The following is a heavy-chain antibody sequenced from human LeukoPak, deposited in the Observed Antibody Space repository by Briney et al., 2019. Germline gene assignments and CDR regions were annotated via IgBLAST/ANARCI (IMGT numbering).Heavy chain of an antibody. CDR3: AGGGDGSGSYPHAHYYYYYYMDV. CDR2: IIPIFGTA. J-gene: IGHJ6*03. D-gene: IGHD3-10*01. V-gene: IGHV1-69*13. Sequence: SVKVSCKASGGTFSSYAISWVRQAPGQGLEWMGGIIPIFGTANYAQKFQGRVTITADESTSTAYMELSSLRSEDTAVYYCAGGGDGSGSYPHAHYYYYYYMDVWGKGTTVTISS. CDR1: GGTFSSYA.